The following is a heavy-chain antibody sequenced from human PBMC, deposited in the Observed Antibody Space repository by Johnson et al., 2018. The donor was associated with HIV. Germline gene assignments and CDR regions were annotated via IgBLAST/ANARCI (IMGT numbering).Heavy chain of an antibody. Sequence: QVQLVESGGGVVQPGRSLRLSCAASGFTFRSYGMHWVRQAPGKGLEWVAVIWYDGSNKYYTDSVKGRFTISRDNSKNTLYLQMNSLRAEDTAVYYCAKGDPVEGDVDDAFDIWGQGTMVTVSS. J-gene: IGHJ3*02. V-gene: IGHV3-33*06. D-gene: IGHD2-21*01. CDR1: GFTFRSYG. CDR3: AKGDPVEGDVDDAFDI. CDR2: IWYDGSNK.